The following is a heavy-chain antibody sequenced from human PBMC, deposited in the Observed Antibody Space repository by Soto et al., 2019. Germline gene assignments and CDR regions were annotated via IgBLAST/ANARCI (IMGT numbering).Heavy chain of an antibody. V-gene: IGHV4-31*03. D-gene: IGHD2-2*01. CDR3: ARGRSSTSPYPIGY. CDR2: IYYSGST. CDR1: GGSISSGGYY. Sequence: QVQLQESGPGLVKPSQTLSLTCTVSGGSISSGGYYWSWIRQHPGKGLEWIGYIYYSGSTYYNPPLKSRITKSVDTSKNQFSLKLSPVTAADTAVYYCARGRSSTSPYPIGYWGQGTLVTVSS. J-gene: IGHJ4*02.